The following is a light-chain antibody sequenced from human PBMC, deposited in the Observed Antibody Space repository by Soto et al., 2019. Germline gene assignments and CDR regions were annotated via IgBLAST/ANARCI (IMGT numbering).Light chain of an antibody. CDR2: DAS. J-gene: IGKJ1*01. CDR1: QSVSSY. Sequence: EIVLTQSPATLSLSPGERATLSCRASQSVSSYLAWYQQKPGQAPRLLIYDASNRATGIPARFSGSGSGTDFTLTISRLEPEDFAVFYCQQYGSSPPWTFGQGTKVEI. V-gene: IGKV3-20*01. CDR3: QQYGSSPPWT.